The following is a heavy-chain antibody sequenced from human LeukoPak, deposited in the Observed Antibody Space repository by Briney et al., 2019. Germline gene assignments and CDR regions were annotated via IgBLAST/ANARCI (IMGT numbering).Heavy chain of an antibody. Sequence: GASVKVSCKASGYTFTDYNIHWVRQAPGQGLEWMGWISPNSGGTNYAQKFQGRVTMTRDTSITTAYMELSRLRSDDTAVYYCARPYYYDSSGYYSWGQGTLVTVSS. D-gene: IGHD3-22*01. CDR1: GYTFTDYN. V-gene: IGHV1-2*02. CDR2: ISPNSGGT. CDR3: ARPYYYDSSGYYS. J-gene: IGHJ4*02.